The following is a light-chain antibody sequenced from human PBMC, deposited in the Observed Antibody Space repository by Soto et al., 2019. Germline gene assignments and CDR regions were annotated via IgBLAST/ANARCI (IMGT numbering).Light chain of an antibody. J-gene: IGKJ1*01. V-gene: IGKV1-5*01. CDR3: QQYNSYSTWT. CDR2: DAS. CDR1: QSISSW. Sequence: GDRVTITCRASQSISSWLAWYQQKPGKVPKLLIYDASSLESGVPSRFSGSGSGTEFALTISSLQPDDFATYCCQQYNSYSTWTVGQGTKVDIK.